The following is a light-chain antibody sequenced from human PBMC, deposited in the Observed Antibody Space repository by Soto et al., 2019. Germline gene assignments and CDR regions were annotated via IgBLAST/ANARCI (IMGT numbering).Light chain of an antibody. V-gene: IGKV1-9*01. Sequence: DIQLTQSPSFLSASVGDRVIITCRASQDISSYLAWYQQRPGKVPRFLTHAASTLQSGVPSRFGAAGSGTTFTLTISSLQPKDIATYYCQQLNRFPRTFGQGTKAEV. CDR3: QQLNRFPRT. CDR1: QDISSY. J-gene: IGKJ1*01. CDR2: AAS.